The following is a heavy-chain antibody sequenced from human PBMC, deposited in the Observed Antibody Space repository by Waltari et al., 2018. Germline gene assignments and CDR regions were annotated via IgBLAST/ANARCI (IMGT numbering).Heavy chain of an antibody. Sequence: QVQLQESGPGLVKPSQTLSLTCTVSGGSIRRGGYYWSWIRQHPGKGLEWIGYIYYSGSTYYNPSLKSRVTISVDTSKNQFSLKLSSVTAADTAVYYCARGDGSGSSFDYWGQGTLVTVSS. CDR3: ARGDGSGSSFDY. J-gene: IGHJ4*02. CDR1: GGSIRRGGYY. D-gene: IGHD3-10*01. V-gene: IGHV4-31*03. CDR2: IYYSGST.